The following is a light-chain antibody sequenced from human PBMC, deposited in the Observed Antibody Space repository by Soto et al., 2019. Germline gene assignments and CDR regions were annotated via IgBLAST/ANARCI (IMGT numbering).Light chain of an antibody. J-gene: IGKJ5*01. CDR2: DTS. CDR3: QQRSNWPPT. Sequence: EFVLTQSPGTLSLSPGERATLSCRASQSLANSFIAWYQQKPGQAPRLLIYDTSSRASGIPDRFSGSGSGTDFTLTISSLEPEDFAVYYCQQRSNWPPTVGQGTRLEI. CDR1: QSLANSF. V-gene: IGKV3D-20*02.